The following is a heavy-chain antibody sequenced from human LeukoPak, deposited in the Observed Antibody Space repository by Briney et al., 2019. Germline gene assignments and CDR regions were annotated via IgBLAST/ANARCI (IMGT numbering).Heavy chain of an antibody. CDR1: GGTFSSYT. J-gene: IGHJ6*02. V-gene: IGHV1-69*02. Sequence: SVKVSCKASGGTFSSYTISWVRQAPGQGPEWMGRIIPIFGIANYAQKFQGRVTITADKSTSTAYMDLSSLRSEDTAVYYCASEYQLLNYYYYGMDVWGQGTTVTVSS. CDR2: IIPIFGIA. CDR3: ASEYQLLNYYYYGMDV. D-gene: IGHD2-2*01.